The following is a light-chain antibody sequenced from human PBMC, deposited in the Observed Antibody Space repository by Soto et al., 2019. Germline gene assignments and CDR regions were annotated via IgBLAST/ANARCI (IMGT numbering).Light chain of an antibody. CDR1: SGSIASNN. CDR3: QSYDSSNLV. Sequence: NFMLTQPHSVSESPGKTVTISCTRSSGSIASNNVQWYQQRPGSAPTTVIYGDNQRPSGVPDRFSGSIDSSSNSASLTISGLKTEDEADYYCQSYDSSNLVFGGGTKLTVL. CDR2: GDN. J-gene: IGLJ2*01. V-gene: IGLV6-57*04.